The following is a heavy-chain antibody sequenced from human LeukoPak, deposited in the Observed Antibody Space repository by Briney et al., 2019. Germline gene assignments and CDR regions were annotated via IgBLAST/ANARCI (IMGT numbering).Heavy chain of an antibody. CDR1: GYSFTSYW. CDR3: GRRGNKLVQGNYYYGMDV. V-gene: IGHV5-51*01. J-gene: IGHJ6*04. CDR2: IYPGDSDN. D-gene: IGHD6-13*01. Sequence: GASLNICWKCSGYSFTSYWICWVRQMAGKLLEWMGIIYPGDSDNRSSPFFQGQVTISAEKSISSAYLQWTSLKATDTAMYYCGRRGNKLVQGNYYYGMDVWGKGTTVTVSS.